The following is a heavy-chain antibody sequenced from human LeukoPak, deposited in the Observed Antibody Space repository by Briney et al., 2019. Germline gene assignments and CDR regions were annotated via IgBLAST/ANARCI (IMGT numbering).Heavy chain of an antibody. CDR3: AKGLAVAGTYVVD. Sequence: GGSLRLSCAASGFTFRSYPMIWVRQAPRKGLEWVSGITGSGGITYYADSVKGRFTISRDNSKNTLYLHMNSLRAEDTAVYYCAKGLAVAGTYVVDWGQGTLVTVSS. J-gene: IGHJ4*02. CDR1: GFTFRSYP. V-gene: IGHV3-23*01. CDR2: ITGSGGIT. D-gene: IGHD6-19*01.